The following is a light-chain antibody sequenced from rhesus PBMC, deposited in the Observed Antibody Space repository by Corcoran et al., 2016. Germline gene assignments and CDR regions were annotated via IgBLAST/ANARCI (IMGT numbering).Light chain of an antibody. Sequence: DIQMTQSPSSLSASVGDRVTITCRASQGISNWLAWYQQKPGKAPKLLINRASNLETRVPSRFSGSGSGTDFTLTINSLQPEDIATYYCQHPDNSPFTFGPGTKLDIK. CDR1: QGISNW. V-gene: IGKV1-69*01. CDR2: RAS. CDR3: QHPDNSPFT. J-gene: IGKJ3*01.